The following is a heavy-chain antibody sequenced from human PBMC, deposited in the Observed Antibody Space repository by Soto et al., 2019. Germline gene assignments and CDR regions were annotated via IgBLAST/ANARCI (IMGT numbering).Heavy chain of an antibody. CDR2: IRGRSNTI. D-gene: IGHD3-22*01. CDR3: ARDYDSSGYPRYYFDY. CDR1: GFPLGDYN. V-gene: IGHV3-48*01. Sequence: SGFPLGDYNMNWVSQAAGKGLEWVAFIRGRSNTIYYADTVKGRVNISRDNSKNTLYLQMNSLRAEDTAVYYCARDYDSSGYPRYYFDYWGQGTLVTVS. J-gene: IGHJ4*02.